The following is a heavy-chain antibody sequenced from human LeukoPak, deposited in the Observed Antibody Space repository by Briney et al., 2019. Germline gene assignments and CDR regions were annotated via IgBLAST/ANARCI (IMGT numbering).Heavy chain of an antibody. V-gene: IGHV4-4*07. D-gene: IGHD3-22*01. CDR3: AREEDDSSGYYYDVQGAFDI. CDR1: GGSISSYY. Sequence: SETLSLTCTVSGGSISSYYWSWIRQPAGKGLEWIGRIYTSGSTNYNPSLKSRVTMSVDTSKNQFSLKLSSVTAADTAVYYCAREEDDSSGYYYDVQGAFDIWGQGTMVTVSS. J-gene: IGHJ3*02. CDR2: IYTSGST.